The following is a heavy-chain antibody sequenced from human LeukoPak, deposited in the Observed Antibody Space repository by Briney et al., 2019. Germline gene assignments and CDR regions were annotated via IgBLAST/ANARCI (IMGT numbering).Heavy chain of an antibody. CDR3: ARVAVDYSKASSSLINYFDY. D-gene: IGHD4-11*01. Sequence: ASVKVSCKASGGTFRSYATSWVRQALGQGLKWMGGIIPILVTANYAQKFQGRATITADESTSTAYMELSSLRSEDTAVYYCARVAVDYSKASSSLINYFDYWGQGTLVTVSS. J-gene: IGHJ4*02. CDR1: GGTFRSYA. V-gene: IGHV1-69*01. CDR2: IIPILVTA.